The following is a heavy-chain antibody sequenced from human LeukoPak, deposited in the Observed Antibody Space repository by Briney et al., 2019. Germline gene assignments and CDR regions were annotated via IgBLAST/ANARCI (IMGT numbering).Heavy chain of an antibody. V-gene: IGHV1-2*02. CDR3: ARDGVWWLRQHAGEVCYFDY. D-gene: IGHD5-12*01. CDR2: INPNSGGT. CDR1: GYTFTSYA. J-gene: IGHJ4*02. Sequence: GASVKVSCKASGYTFTSYAMNWVRQAPGQGLEWMGWINPNSGGTNYAQKFQGRVTMTRDTSISTAYMELSRLRSDDTAVYYCARDGVWWLRQHAGEVCYFDYWGQGTLVTVSS.